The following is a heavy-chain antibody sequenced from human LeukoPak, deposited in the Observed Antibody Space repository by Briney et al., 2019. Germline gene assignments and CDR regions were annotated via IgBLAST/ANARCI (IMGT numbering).Heavy chain of an antibody. Sequence: ASETLSLTCTVSGGSIRDYYWSWIRQPPGKGLEWIGYIYYSGNTNYNPSLKSRVAIPLDTSKNQFSLRLTSVTAADTAVYYCARHGGLVRGFSDAFDIWGQGTMVTVSS. J-gene: IGHJ3*02. V-gene: IGHV4-59*08. CDR2: IYYSGNT. D-gene: IGHD3-10*01. CDR3: ARHGGLVRGFSDAFDI. CDR1: GGSIRDYY.